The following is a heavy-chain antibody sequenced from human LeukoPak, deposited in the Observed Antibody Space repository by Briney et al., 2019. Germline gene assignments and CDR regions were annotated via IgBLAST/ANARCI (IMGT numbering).Heavy chain of an antibody. CDR1: GFSFSSYG. CDR3: ARDAVYSSSWQYY. V-gene: IGHV3-33*01. J-gene: IGHJ4*02. D-gene: IGHD6-13*01. Sequence: GGSLRLSCAASGFSFSSYGMHWVRQAPGKGLEWVAVIWYDGSNKYYADSVKGRFTISRDISKNTLYLQMNSLRAEDTAVYYCARDAVYSSSWQYYWGQGTLVTVSS. CDR2: IWYDGSNK.